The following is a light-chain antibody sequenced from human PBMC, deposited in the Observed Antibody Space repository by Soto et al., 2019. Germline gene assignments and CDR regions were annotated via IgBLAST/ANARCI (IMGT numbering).Light chain of an antibody. Sequence: EIVLTQSPGTLSLAPGERATLSCRASQSISSNYLAWYQQKPGQAPRLLIHATSSRATGIPDRFSGSGSGTDFTLTIGRLEPEDFAVYYCHQYGSSPRTFGQGTKVEIK. CDR2: ATS. V-gene: IGKV3-20*01. J-gene: IGKJ1*01. CDR3: HQYGSSPRT. CDR1: QSISSNY.